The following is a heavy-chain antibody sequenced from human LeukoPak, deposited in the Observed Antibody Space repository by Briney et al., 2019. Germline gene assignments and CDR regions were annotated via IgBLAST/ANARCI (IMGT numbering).Heavy chain of an antibody. CDR1: GGSITTYY. CDR2: VYYTGST. J-gene: IGHJ3*02. V-gene: IGHV4-59*01. D-gene: IGHD2-2*01. CDR3: AQHGGAFHI. Sequence: SETLSLTCTVSGGSITTYYWSWIRQPPGEGLEWIGYVYYTGSTNYSPSLKSRVAISVDTSKNQFSLKMSSVTAADTAVYYCAQHGGAFHIWGQGTMVTVSS.